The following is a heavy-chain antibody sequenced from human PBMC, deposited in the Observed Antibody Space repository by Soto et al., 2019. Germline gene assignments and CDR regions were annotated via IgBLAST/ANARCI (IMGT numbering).Heavy chain of an antibody. V-gene: IGHV3-74*01. J-gene: IGHJ4*02. CDR3: ARGSPQFWQLFDN. D-gene: IGHD3-3*01. CDR2: INSDGSST. Sequence: GGSLRLSCAASGFTFSSYWMHWVRQAPGKGLVWVSRINSDGSSTSYADSVKGRFTISRDNAKNTLYLQMNSLRAEDTAVYYCARGSPQFWQLFDNWGQGALVTVSS. CDR1: GFTFSSYW.